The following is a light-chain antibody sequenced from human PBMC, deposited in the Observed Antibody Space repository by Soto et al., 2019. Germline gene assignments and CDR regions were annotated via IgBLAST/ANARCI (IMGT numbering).Light chain of an antibody. CDR3: AAWDDRRNGQGV. CDR2: SNN. V-gene: IGLV1-44*01. CDR1: SSNIGSNT. Sequence: QSVLTQPPSASGTPGQRVTIPCSGSSSNIGSNTVSWYQQLPGTAPKLLIYSNNQRPSWVPDRFSGSKSGTSASLAISELQSEDEADYYCAAWDDRRNGQGVFGGGTKVTVL. J-gene: IGLJ3*02.